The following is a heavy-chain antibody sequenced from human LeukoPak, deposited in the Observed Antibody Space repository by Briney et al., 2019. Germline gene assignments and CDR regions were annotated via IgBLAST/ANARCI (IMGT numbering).Heavy chain of an antibody. J-gene: IGHJ4*02. CDR2: IWSDGSDK. V-gene: IGHV3-33*08. CDR1: TFSFRNFA. CDR3: ARDRGSYPRSNFDH. Sequence: GGSLRLACAASTFSFRNFAMSWVRLAPGKGLEWVAVIWSDGSDKYYADSVKGRFTISRDNSKNTLYLQMNSLRAEDTGVYYCARDRGSYPRSNFDHWGQGTLVTVSS. D-gene: IGHD1-26*01.